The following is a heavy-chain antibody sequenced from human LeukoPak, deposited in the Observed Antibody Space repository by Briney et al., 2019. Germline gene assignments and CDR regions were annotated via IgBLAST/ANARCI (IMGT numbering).Heavy chain of an antibody. J-gene: IGHJ4*02. Sequence: SETLSLTCTVSGGSISSGSYYWSWIRQPAGKGLEWIGRIYTSGSTNYNPSLKSRVTISVDTSKNQFSLKLSSVTAADTAVYYCARDIGMYYFDYWGQGTLVTVSS. D-gene: IGHD1-26*01. CDR2: IYTSGST. CDR1: GGSISSGSYY. V-gene: IGHV4-61*02. CDR3: ARDIGMYYFDY.